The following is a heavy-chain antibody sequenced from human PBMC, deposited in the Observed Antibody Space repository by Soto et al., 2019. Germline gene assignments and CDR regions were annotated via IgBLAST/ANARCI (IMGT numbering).Heavy chain of an antibody. CDR3: AGTITVAGNAFDI. J-gene: IGHJ3*02. D-gene: IGHD6-19*01. CDR2: INPSGVST. V-gene: IGHV1-46*01. CDR1: GYTFTSYY. Sequence: ASVKVSCKASGYTFTSYYMHWVRQAPGQGLEWMGIINPSGVSTSYAQKFQGRVTMTRDTSTSTVYMELSSLRSEDTAVYYCAGTITVAGNAFDIWGQGTMATVSS.